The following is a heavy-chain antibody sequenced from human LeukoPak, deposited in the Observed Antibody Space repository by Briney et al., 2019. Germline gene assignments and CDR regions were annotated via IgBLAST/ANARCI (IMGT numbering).Heavy chain of an antibody. CDR1: GGPISSSSYY. V-gene: IGHV4-39*01. J-gene: IGHJ4*02. CDR2: IYYSGST. D-gene: IGHD6-13*01. Sequence: SSETLSLTCTVSGGPISSSSYYWGWIRQPPGKGLEWIGSIYYSGSTYYNPSLKSRVTISVDTSKNQFSLKLSSVTAADTAVYYCARHRQAAAGPFDYWGQGTLVTVSS. CDR3: ARHRQAAAGPFDY.